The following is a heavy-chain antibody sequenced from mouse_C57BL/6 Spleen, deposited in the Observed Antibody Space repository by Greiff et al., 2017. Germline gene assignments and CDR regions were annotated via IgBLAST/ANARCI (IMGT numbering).Heavy chain of an antibody. V-gene: IGHV1-64*01. CDR2: IHPNSGST. J-gene: IGHJ4*01. CDR3: ARGNSDYAMDY. Sequence: QVQLQQPGAELVKPGASVKLSCKASGYTFTSYWMHWVKQRPGQGLEWIGMIHPNSGSTNYNEKFKSKATLTVDKASSTAYMQLSSLTSEDSAVYYCARGNSDYAMDYWGQGTSVTVSS. CDR1: GYTFTSYW.